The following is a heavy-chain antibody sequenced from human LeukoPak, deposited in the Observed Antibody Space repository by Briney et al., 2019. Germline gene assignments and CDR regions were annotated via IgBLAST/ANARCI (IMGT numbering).Heavy chain of an antibody. D-gene: IGHD3-22*01. J-gene: IGHJ6*02. CDR2: MNPNSGNT. CDR3: ARGSNYYDSSGYYVPPYYYYGMDV. CDR1: GYTFTSYD. V-gene: IGHV1-8*01. Sequence: ASVKVSCKASGYTFTSYDINWVRQATGQGLEWMGWMNPNSGNTGYAQKFQGRVTMTRNTSISTAYMELSRLRSEDTAVYYCARGSNYYDSSGYYVPPYYYYGMDVWGQGTTVTVSS.